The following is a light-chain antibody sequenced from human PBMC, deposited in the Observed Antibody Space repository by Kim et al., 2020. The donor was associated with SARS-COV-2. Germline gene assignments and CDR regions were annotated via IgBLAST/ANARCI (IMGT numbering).Light chain of an antibody. V-gene: IGLV10-54*04. Sequence: QTATLTCTGNSNNVGNQGAASLQHHQSHPPKVLSYRSNNRPSGISERFSASRSGNTASLTVTGLQPEDEADYYCSAWDSGLNAVVFGGGTQLTVL. CDR1: SNNVGNQG. CDR3: SAWDSGLNAVV. J-gene: IGLJ2*01. CDR2: RSN.